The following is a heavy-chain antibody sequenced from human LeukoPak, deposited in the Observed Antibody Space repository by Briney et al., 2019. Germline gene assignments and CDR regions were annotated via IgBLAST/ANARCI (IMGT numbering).Heavy chain of an antibody. CDR3: ATLYTGTTSWFDP. D-gene: IGHD1-1*01. V-gene: IGHV1-24*01. CDR1: GYTLTELS. J-gene: IGHJ5*02. Sequence: ASVKVSYKVSGYTLTELSMHWVRQAPGKGLEWMGGFDPEDGETIYAQKFQGRVTMTEDTSTDTAYMELSSLRSEDTAVYYCATLYTGTTSWFDPWGQGTLVTVSS. CDR2: FDPEDGET.